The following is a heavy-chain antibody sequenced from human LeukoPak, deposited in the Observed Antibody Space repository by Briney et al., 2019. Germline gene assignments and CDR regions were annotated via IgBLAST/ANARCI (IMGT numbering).Heavy chain of an antibody. Sequence: PGGSLRLSCAASGFTFSSYAMSWVRQAPGKGLEWVSAISGSGGSTYYADSVKGRFTISRDNSKNTLYLQMNSLRAEDTAVYYCAKVGGVPAAPGGNWFDPWGQGTLVTVSS. J-gene: IGHJ5*02. CDR3: AKVGGVPAAPGGNWFDP. V-gene: IGHV3-23*01. CDR2: ISGSGGST. D-gene: IGHD2-2*01. CDR1: GFTFSSYA.